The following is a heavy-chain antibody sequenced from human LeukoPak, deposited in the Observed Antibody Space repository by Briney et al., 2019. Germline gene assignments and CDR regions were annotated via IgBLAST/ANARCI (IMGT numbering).Heavy chain of an antibody. V-gene: IGHV3-48*04. J-gene: IGHJ4*02. CDR3: ARDRWLLHDY. D-gene: IGHD1-26*01. Sequence: GGSLRLSCAASGFTFSSYWMHWVRQAPGKGLVWVSYISSSGSTIYYADSVKGRFTISRDNAKNSLYLQMNSLRVEDTAVYYCARDRWLLHDYWGQGTLVTVSS. CDR2: ISSSGSTI. CDR1: GFTFSSYW.